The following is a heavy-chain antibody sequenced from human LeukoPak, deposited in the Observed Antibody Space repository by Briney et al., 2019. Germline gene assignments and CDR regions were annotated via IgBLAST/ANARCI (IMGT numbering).Heavy chain of an antibody. Sequence: SETLSLTCTVSGGSISSYYWSWIRQPAGKGLGWIGRIYTSGSTNYKSSLKSRVSMSVDTSKNQFSLKLSSVTAADTAVYYCVRGKGSYGMDVWGQGTTVTVSS. CDR2: IYTSGST. CDR1: GGSISSYY. CDR3: VRGKGSYGMDV. J-gene: IGHJ6*02. V-gene: IGHV4-4*07.